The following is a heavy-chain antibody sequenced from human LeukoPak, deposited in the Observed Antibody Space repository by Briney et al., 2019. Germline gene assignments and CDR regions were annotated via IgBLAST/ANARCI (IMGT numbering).Heavy chain of an antibody. V-gene: IGHV4-39*07. J-gene: IGHJ6*03. CDR2: IYYSGST. CDR1: GGSISSSSYY. D-gene: IGHD2-15*01. Sequence: SETLSLTCTVSGGSISSSSYYWGWIRQPPGKGLEWIGSIYYSGSTYYNPSLKSRVTISVDTSKNQFSLKLSSVTAADTAVYYCARCPQREYCSGGSCYFTPVYYMDVWGKGTTVTVSS. CDR3: ARCPQREYCSGGSCYFTPVYYMDV.